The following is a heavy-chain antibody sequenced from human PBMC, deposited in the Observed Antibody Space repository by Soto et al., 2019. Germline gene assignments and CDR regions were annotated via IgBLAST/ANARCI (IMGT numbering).Heavy chain of an antibody. CDR1: GYTFTGYY. Sequence: ASVNVSCKASGYTFTGYYMHWVRQAPGQGLEWMGWINPNSGGTNYAQKFQGWVTMTRDTSISTAYMELSRLRSDDTAVYYCARVDTAMVIWGIFDYWGQGTLVTVSS. J-gene: IGHJ4*02. D-gene: IGHD5-18*01. CDR3: ARVDTAMVIWGIFDY. V-gene: IGHV1-2*04. CDR2: INPNSGGT.